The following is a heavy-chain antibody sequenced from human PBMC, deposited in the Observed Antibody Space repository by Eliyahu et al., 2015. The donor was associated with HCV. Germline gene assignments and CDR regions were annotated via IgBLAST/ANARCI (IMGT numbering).Heavy chain of an antibody. J-gene: IGHJ4*02. CDR3: AKDRGVVASPYYFDY. CDR2: ISGSDDST. V-gene: IGHV3-23*01. Sequence: EVQLLESGGGLVQPGGSLRLSCAXSGFTFSXYAMSWVRQAPGKGLEWVSGISGSDDSTYYADSVKGRFTISRDNSKNTLYLQMNSLRAEDTAVYYCAKDRGVVASPYYFDYWGQGTLVTVSS. D-gene: IGHD2-2*01. CDR1: GFTFSXYA.